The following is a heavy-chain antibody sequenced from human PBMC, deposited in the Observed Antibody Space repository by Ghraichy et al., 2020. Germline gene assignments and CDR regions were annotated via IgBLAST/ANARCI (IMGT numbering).Heavy chain of an antibody. V-gene: IGHV3-11*01. CDR2: ISSSGSTI. J-gene: IGHJ4*02. Sequence: GGSLRLSCAASGFTFSDYYMSWIRQAPGKGLEWVSYISSSGSTIYYADSVKGRFTISRDNAKNSLYLQMNSLRAEDTAVYYCACTPYCGGDCYLVGLVDYWGQGTLVTVSS. CDR1: GFTFSDYY. D-gene: IGHD2-21*02. CDR3: ACTPYCGGDCYLVGLVDY.